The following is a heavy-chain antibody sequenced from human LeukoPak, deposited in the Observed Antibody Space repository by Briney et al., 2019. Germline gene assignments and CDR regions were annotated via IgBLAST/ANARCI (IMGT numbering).Heavy chain of an antibody. CDR2: IIPILGIA. CDR1: GGTFSSYA. D-gene: IGHD2-15*01. J-gene: IGHJ3*02. V-gene: IGHV1-69*04. CDR3: ARLVYCSGGSCYSPGAFDI. Sequence: SVKVSCKASGGTFSSYAISWVRQAPGQGLEWMGRIIPILGIANYAQKFQGRVTITADKSTSTAYMELSSLRSEDTAVYYCARLVYCSGGSCYSPGAFDIWGQGTMVTGSS.